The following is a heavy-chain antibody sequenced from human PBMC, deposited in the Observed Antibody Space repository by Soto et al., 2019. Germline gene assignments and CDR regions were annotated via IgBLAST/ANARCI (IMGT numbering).Heavy chain of an antibody. CDR1: GSTFSIYS. J-gene: IGHJ4*02. Sequence: GSLSLACAASGSTFSIYSVGWVRQGPGKGLEWVAVVSIGGSTHYADSVRGRFTISRDNSKNTLSLQMNSLTAEDTAVYFCAKRRGAGGHFDYWGQGALVTVSS. D-gene: IGHD2-15*01. CDR3: AKRRGAGGHFDY. CDR2: VSIGGST. V-gene: IGHV3-23*01.